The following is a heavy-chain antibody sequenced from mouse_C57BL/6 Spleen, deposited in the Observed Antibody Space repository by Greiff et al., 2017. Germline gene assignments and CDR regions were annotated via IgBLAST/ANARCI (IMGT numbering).Heavy chain of an antibody. J-gene: IGHJ2*01. CDR2: IDPSDSYT. CDR3: ARKDY. V-gene: IGHV1-50*01. CDR1: GYTFTSYW. Sequence: QVQLQQPGAELVKPGASVKLSCKASGYTFTSYWMQWVKQRHGQGLEWIGEIDPSDSYTNYNQKFKGKATLTVDTSSSTAYMQLSSLTSEDSAVYYCARKDYWGQGTTLTVSS.